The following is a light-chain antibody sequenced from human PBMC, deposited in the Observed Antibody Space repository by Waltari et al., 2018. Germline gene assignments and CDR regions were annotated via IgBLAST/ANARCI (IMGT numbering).Light chain of an antibody. CDR1: QSIDRSH. J-gene: IGKJ2*01. V-gene: IGKV3-20*01. Sequence: IVLTQSPGTLSLSPGEGANLSCRASQSIDRSHLAWYQQKPGQPPRLLLYGARSRATGVPDRFSGSCSGTDFTRTIDRLEPEDFAVYYCQQYDNSPGYTFGQGTKLEI. CDR3: QQYDNSPGYT. CDR2: GAR.